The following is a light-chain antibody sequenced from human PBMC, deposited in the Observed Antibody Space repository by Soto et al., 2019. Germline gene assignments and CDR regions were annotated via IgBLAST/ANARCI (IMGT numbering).Light chain of an antibody. J-gene: IGKJ1*01. CDR2: WAS. V-gene: IGKV4-1*01. CDR1: QSVLYSSNNKNY. CDR3: QQYYSTPQT. Sequence: DIAMTQSPGSLAVSLGERATINCKSSQSVLYSSNNKNYLAWYQQKPGQPPKLLIYWASTRESGVPDRFSGSGSGTDFTLTISSLQAEDVAVYYCQQYYSTPQTFGQGTKVDIK.